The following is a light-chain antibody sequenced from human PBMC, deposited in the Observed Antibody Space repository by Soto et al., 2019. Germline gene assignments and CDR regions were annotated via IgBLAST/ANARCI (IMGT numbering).Light chain of an antibody. V-gene: IGKV3-15*01. CDR2: GAS. CDR3: QQYTNWPPFT. Sequence: EVVLTQSPATLSVSPGEGASLSCRASQNVGTSLAWYQQKSGQAPRLLVYGASTRAAGVPARFSGSASGTEYTLTLTRLQSEDSALYYCQQYTNWPPFTFGQGTRLEIK. J-gene: IGKJ2*01. CDR1: QNVGTS.